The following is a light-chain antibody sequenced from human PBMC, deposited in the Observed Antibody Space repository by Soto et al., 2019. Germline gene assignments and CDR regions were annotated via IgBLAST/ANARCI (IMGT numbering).Light chain of an antibody. CDR1: SSDVGGYKY. V-gene: IGLV2-14*01. Sequence: QSALTPPASVSWSPGESSTVSCTGTSSDVGGYKYGSWYQHHPGRAPKLTMDGVSNRPSGVSHRFSGSKSGNTAYLPISGLQPEDEADYYCSSYTTSSTLVFGTGTKVT. CDR2: GVS. CDR3: SSYTTSSTLV. J-gene: IGLJ1*01.